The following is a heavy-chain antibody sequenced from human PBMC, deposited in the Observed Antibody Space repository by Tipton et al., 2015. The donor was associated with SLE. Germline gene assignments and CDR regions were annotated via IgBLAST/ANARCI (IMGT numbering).Heavy chain of an antibody. CDR2: IYYSGST. V-gene: IGHV4-39*07. J-gene: IGHJ3*02. Sequence: GLVKPSETLSLTCTVSGGSISSSSYYWGWIRQPPGKGLEWIGSIYYSGSTNYNPSLKSRVTISVDTSKNQFSLKLSSVTAADTAVYYCARDSSKLSHAFDIWGQGTMVTVSS. CDR3: ARDSSKLSHAFDI. CDR1: GGSISSSSYY. D-gene: IGHD3-16*02.